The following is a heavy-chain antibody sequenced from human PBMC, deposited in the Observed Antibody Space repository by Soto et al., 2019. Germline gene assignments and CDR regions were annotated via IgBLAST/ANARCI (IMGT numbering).Heavy chain of an antibody. D-gene: IGHD2-2*02. V-gene: IGHV3-30*18. CDR2: ISYDGSNK. J-gene: IGHJ4*02. CDR1: GFTFSSYG. Sequence: HRGGSLRLSCAASGFTFSSYGMHWVRQAPGKGLEWVAVISYDGSNKYYADSVKGRFTISRDNSKNTLYLQMNSLRAEDTAVYYCANNPSIPVAQHGGQGTLVTVPS. CDR3: ANNPSIPVAQH.